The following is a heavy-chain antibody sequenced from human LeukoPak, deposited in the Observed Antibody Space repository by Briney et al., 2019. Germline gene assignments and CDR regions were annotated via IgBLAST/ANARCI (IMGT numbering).Heavy chain of an antibody. CDR2: IIPIFGTA. CDR3: ARAYCSSTSCYSYYYYYMDV. V-gene: IGHV1-69*13. D-gene: IGHD2-2*01. CDR1: GGTFSSYA. J-gene: IGHJ6*03. Sequence: ASVKVSCKASGGTFSSYAISWVRRAPGQGLEWMGGIIPIFGTANYAQKFQGRVTITADESTGTAYMELSSLRSEDTAVYYCARAYCSSTSCYSYYYYYMDVWGKGTTVTVSS.